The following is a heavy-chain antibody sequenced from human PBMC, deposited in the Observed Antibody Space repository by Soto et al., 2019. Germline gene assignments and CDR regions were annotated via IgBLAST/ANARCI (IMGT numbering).Heavy chain of an antibody. Sequence: QVQLVQSGAEVKKPGSSVKVSCKASGGTFSSYAISWVRQAPGQGLEWMGGIIPIFGTANYAQKFQGRVTITADKSTSTAYMELSSLRSEDTAVYYCARSYCSGGSCYSPAYYYSGMDVWGQGTTVTVSS. J-gene: IGHJ6*02. CDR2: IIPIFGTA. D-gene: IGHD2-15*01. CDR1: GGTFSSYA. V-gene: IGHV1-69*06. CDR3: ARSYCSGGSCYSPAYYYSGMDV.